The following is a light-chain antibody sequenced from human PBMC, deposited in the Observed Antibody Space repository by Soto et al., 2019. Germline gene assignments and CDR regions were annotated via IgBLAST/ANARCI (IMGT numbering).Light chain of an antibody. CDR1: QSVSSNY. CDR3: QQYGSSPPT. Sequence: EIVLTQSPGTLSLSPGERATLSCRASQSVSSNYLAWYQQKPGQAPRLLIYGASSRATGIPDRFSGSGSGTDFTLTISRLEPEDFAVNYCQQYGSSPPTFGQGTKLEIK. J-gene: IGKJ2*01. V-gene: IGKV3-20*01. CDR2: GAS.